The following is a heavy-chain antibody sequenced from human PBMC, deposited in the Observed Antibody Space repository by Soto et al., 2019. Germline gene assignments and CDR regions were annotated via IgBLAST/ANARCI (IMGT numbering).Heavy chain of an antibody. CDR3: AQTKIFWAPFR. D-gene: IGHD2-8*01. V-gene: IGHV3-23*01. CDR2: ISGSGLIA. J-gene: IGHJ4*02. CDR1: GFTSGNYA. Sequence: GGSLRLSCSISGFTSGNYAMNWVRQAPGKGLEWLSVISGSGLIAYYADSVKGRFTVSSDKPKSTVVLQLTNLTLEDTAIYYCAQTKIFWAPFRWGRGTLVPVSS.